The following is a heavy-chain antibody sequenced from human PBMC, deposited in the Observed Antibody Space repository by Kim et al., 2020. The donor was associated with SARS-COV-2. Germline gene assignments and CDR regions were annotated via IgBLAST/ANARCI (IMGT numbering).Heavy chain of an antibody. Sequence: GGSLRLSCAASGFIFNNYAVSWVRQAPGKGLEWVSSIGGTGVHTYYADSVKGRFTISRDNSKRTLYLQMNSLRAEDTAVYFCAKGVSTGAIDWFDPWGQG. CDR2: IGGTGVHT. CDR1: GFIFNNYA. V-gene: IGHV3-23*01. J-gene: IGHJ5*02. D-gene: IGHD2-8*02. CDR3: AKGVSTGAIDWFDP.